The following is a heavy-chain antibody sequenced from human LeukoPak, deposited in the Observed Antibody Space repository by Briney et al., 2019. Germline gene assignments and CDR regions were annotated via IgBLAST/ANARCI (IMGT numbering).Heavy chain of an antibody. CDR2: INGEGTSR. V-gene: IGHV3-74*01. D-gene: IGHD5-12*01. CDR1: GLTFSSYW. CDR3: TRWDVYSYGTFDY. Sequence: GGSLRLSCAASGLTFSSYWIHWVRQARGKGLVWVSRINGEGTSRSYADSVKGRFTISRDNAKNTVYLQMNSLRAEDTSIYYCTRWDVYSYGTFDYWGQGALVTVSS. J-gene: IGHJ4*02.